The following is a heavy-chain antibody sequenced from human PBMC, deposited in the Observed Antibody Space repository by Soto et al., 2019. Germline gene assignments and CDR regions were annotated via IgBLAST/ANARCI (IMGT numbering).Heavy chain of an antibody. D-gene: IGHD3-9*01. CDR2: IVVGSGNT. Sequence: SVKVSCKASGFTFTSSAVQWVRQARGQRLEWIGWIVVGSGNTNYAQKFQERVTITRDMSTSTAYMELSSLRSEDTAVYYCAADFYDILTGYPVPYYYGMDVWGQGTTVTVSS. CDR3: AADFYDILTGYPVPYYYGMDV. CDR1: GFTFTSSA. J-gene: IGHJ6*02. V-gene: IGHV1-58*01.